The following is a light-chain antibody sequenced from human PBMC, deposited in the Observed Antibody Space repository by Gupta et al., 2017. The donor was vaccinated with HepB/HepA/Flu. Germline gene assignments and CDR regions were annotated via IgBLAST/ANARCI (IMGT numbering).Light chain of an antibody. V-gene: IGLV1-40*01. J-gene: IGLJ3*02. CDR2: GNN. Sequence: QSVLTQPLAVSRPPGQTVTISCTGSISNIVAGMDVHWYQQFPGTAPKLLIYGNNKRPSGVPERFSASKSGTSAYLAITGLQAEDGADYYCQVWDTSRGGVVFGGGTKLTVL. CDR1: ISNIVAGMD. CDR3: QVWDTSRGGVV.